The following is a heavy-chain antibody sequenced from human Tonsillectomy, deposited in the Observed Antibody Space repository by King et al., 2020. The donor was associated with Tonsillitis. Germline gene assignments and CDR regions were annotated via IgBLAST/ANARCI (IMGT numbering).Heavy chain of an antibody. J-gene: IGHJ4*02. CDR1: GFTFSSYA. CDR3: AKGGYYDRSGYYYSGGCDY. CDR2: IYSGGSST. Sequence: VQLVESGGGLVQPGGSLRLSCAASGFTFSSYAMSWVRQAPGKGLEWVSVIYSGGSSTYYADSVKGRFTISRDNSKNTLYLQMNSLRAEDTAVYYCAKGGYYDRSGYYYSGGCDYWGQGTLVTVSS. D-gene: IGHD3-22*01. V-gene: IGHV3-23*03.